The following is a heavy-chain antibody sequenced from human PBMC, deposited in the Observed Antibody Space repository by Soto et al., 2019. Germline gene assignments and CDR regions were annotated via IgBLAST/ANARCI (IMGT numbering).Heavy chain of an antibody. V-gene: IGHV3-23*01. CDR1: GFTFSSYA. D-gene: IGHD3-10*01. Sequence: GGSLRLSCAASGFTFSSYAMSWVRQAPGKGLEWVSAISGSGGSTYYADSVKGRFTISRDNSKNTLYLQMNSLRAEDTAVYYCAKDLTGSGSYPVRGSQGYFDYWGQGTLVTVSS. J-gene: IGHJ4*02. CDR2: ISGSGGST. CDR3: AKDLTGSGSYPVRGSQGYFDY.